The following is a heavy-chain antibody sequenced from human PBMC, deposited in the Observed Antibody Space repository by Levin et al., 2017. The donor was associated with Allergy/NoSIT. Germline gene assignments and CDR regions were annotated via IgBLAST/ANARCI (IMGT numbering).Heavy chain of an antibody. V-gene: IGHV1-8*01. CDR1: GYTFTSYD. J-gene: IGHJ4*02. CDR2: MNPNSGNT. D-gene: IGHD6-19*01. Sequence: ASVKVSCKASGYTFTSYDINWVRQATGQGLEWMGWMNPNSGNTGYAQKFQGRVTMTRNTSISTAYMELSSLRSEDTAVYYCARGPYSSGWSRNWAPGYWGQGTLVTVSS. CDR3: ARGPYSSGWSRNWAPGY.